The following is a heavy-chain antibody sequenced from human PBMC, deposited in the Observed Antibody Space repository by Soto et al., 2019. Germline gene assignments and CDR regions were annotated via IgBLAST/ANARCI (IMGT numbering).Heavy chain of an antibody. Sequence: GGSLRLSCAASGFTFSSYAMSWVRQAPGKGLEWVSAISGSGGSTYYADSVKGRFTTYRDNSKNTLYLQMNSLRAEDTAVYYCAKSGSSSGFYTYWGQGTLVTVSS. CDR3: AKSGSSSGFYTY. D-gene: IGHD6-6*01. CDR1: GFTFSSYA. V-gene: IGHV3-23*01. J-gene: IGHJ4*02. CDR2: ISGSGGST.